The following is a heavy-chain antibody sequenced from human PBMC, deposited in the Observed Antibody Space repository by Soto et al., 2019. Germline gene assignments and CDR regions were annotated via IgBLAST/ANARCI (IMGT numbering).Heavy chain of an antibody. Sequence: ASVKVSCKASGYTFTSYGISWVRQAPGQGLEWMGWISAYNGNTNYAQKLQGRVTMTTDTSTSTAYMELRSLRSDDTAVYYCARDRGYYYDSSGSSGYWGQGTLVTVYS. D-gene: IGHD3-22*01. CDR2: ISAYNGNT. CDR1: GYTFTSYG. J-gene: IGHJ4*02. V-gene: IGHV1-18*04. CDR3: ARDRGYYYDSSGSSGY.